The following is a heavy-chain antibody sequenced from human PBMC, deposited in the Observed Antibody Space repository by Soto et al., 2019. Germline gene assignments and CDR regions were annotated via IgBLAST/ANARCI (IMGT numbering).Heavy chain of an antibody. CDR2: ISAYNGNT. J-gene: IGHJ6*02. CDR3: ARVIGYYYHMDV. D-gene: IGHD3-22*01. Sequence: ASLKVSCKASGYTFTTYDLSWARQAPGQGLEWMGWISAYNGNTNYAQNLQGRVTMTTDTSTSTAYMELRSLRSDDTAVYYCARVIGYYYHMDVWGQGTTVNVSS. CDR1: GYTFTTYD. V-gene: IGHV1-18*01.